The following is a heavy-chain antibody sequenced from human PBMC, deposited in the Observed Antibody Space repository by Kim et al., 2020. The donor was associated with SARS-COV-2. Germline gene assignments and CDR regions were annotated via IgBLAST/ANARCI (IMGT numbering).Heavy chain of an antibody. CDR1: GFTFSSYA. CDR3: ARDASYYYDSSGYYYGAFDI. J-gene: IGHJ3*02. V-gene: IGHV3-23*01. Sequence: GGSLRLSCAASGFTFSSYAMSWVRQAPGKGLEWVSAISGSGGSIYYADSVKGRFTISRDNSKNTLYLQMNSLRAEDTAVYYCARDASYYYDSSGYYYGAFDIWGEGTMVTVSS. D-gene: IGHD3-22*01. CDR2: ISGSGGSI.